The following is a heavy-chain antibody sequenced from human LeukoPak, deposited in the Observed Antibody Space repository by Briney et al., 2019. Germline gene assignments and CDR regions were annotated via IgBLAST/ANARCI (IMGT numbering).Heavy chain of an antibody. J-gene: IGHJ4*02. D-gene: IGHD3-3*01. CDR3: AREDWYDFWSGSHLDY. CDR1: GYTFTGYY. V-gene: IGHV1-2*06. CDR2: INPNSGGT. Sequence: ASVKVSCKASGYTFTGYYMHWVRQAPGQGLEWMGRINPNSGGTNYAQKFQGRVTMTRDTSISTAYMELSRLRSDDTAVYYCAREDWYDFWSGSHLDYWGQGTLVTVSS.